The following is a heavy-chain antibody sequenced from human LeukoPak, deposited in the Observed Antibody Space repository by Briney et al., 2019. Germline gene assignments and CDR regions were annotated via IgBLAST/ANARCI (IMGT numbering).Heavy chain of an antibody. CDR1: GGSINNYY. J-gene: IGHJ4*02. Sequence: SETLSLTCTVSGGSINNYYWGWIRQPPGKGLEWIGYIYYSGSTNYNPSLKSRVTISVDTSKNHFSLQLSSVTAADTAVYYCARRVGNKVDYWGQGTLVTVSS. D-gene: IGHD1-26*01. CDR2: IYYSGST. CDR3: ARRVGNKVDY. V-gene: IGHV4-59*01.